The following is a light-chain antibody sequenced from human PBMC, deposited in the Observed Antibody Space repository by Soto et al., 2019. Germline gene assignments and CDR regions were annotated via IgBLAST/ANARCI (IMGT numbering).Light chain of an antibody. CDR3: QHYVSSTWT. CDR2: GVS. V-gene: IGKV3-20*01. Sequence: EVVLTQSPGTLSLPPGERATLSCRASQSLSGSYLAWYQKKPGQPPRLLIYGVSIRATGIPDRFSGSGSGTDFTLTISRLEPEDFAVYYCQHYVSSTWTFGQGTNVENK. J-gene: IGKJ1*01. CDR1: QSLSGSY.